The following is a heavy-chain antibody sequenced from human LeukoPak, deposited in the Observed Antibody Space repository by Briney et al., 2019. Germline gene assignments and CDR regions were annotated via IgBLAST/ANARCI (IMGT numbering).Heavy chain of an antibody. V-gene: IGHV4-4*02. J-gene: IGHJ4*02. Sequence: SETLSLTCVVSGGSISSSHWWSWVRQPPGKGLEWIGEIYHSGSTNYNPSLKSRVTISVDKSTNQLSLKLNSVTAADTAVYFCARGRKESITMVILLTPFDSWGQGTLVTVSS. CDR1: GGSISSSHW. CDR3: ARGRKESITMVILLTPFDS. CDR2: IYHSGST. D-gene: IGHD3-10*01.